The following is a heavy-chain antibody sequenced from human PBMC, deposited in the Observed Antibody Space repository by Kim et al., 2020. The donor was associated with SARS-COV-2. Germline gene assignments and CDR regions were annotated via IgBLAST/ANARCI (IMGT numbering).Heavy chain of an antibody. CDR3: ARGFWGRNSWIDY. D-gene: IGHD6-13*01. Sequence: GGSLRLSCAASGFTVSSNYMSWVRQAPGKGLECVSIIYSGDNTYYADSVKGRFTISRDNSKNTLYLQMNSLRVEDTAVYYCARGFWGRNSWIDYWGQGTLVTVSS. CDR2: IYSGDNT. CDR1: GFTVSSNY. J-gene: IGHJ4*02. V-gene: IGHV3-53*01.